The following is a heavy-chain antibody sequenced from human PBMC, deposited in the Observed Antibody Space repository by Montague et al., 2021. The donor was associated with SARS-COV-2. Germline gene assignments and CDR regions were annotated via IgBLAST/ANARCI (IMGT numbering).Heavy chain of an antibody. CDR2: ITASSIYI. J-gene: IGHJ3*02. D-gene: IGHD3-22*01. Sequence: SLRLSCAASGFTFSTYTMNWVRQAPGQGLEWVSSITASSIYIYYADSVKGRFTISRDNAKNSLYLQMNSLRAEDTAVYYCTRDAFTMIIHAFNIWGQGTKVTVSS. V-gene: IGHV3-21*01. CDR3: TRDAFTMIIHAFNI. CDR1: GFTFSTYT.